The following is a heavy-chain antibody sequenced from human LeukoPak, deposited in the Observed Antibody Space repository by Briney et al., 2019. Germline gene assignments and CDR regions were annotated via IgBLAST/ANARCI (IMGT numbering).Heavy chain of an antibody. CDR1: GFTFSSYA. Sequence: PGGSLRLSCAASGFTFSSYAMHWVRQAPGKGLEWVAVISYDGSNKYYADSVKGRFTISRDNSKNTLYLQMSSLRAEDTAVYYCARDIYFWSGYKWGQGTLVTVSS. CDR2: ISYDGSNK. D-gene: IGHD3-3*01. CDR3: ARDIYFWSGYK. J-gene: IGHJ4*02. V-gene: IGHV3-30-3*01.